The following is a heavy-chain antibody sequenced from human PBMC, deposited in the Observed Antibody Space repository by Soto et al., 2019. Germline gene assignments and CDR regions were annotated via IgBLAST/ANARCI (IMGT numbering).Heavy chain of an antibody. CDR2: TRNKANSYTT. CDR1: GFTFSDHY. J-gene: IGHJ4*02. D-gene: IGHD1-26*01. V-gene: IGHV3-72*01. CDR3: VSVCGTYYYEY. Sequence: PGGSLRLSCAASGFTFSDHYMDWVRQAPGKGLEWVGRTRNKANSYTTEYAASVKGRFTISRDDSKNSLYLQMNSLKTEDTALYYCVSVCGTYYYEYRGQGTQVTVSS.